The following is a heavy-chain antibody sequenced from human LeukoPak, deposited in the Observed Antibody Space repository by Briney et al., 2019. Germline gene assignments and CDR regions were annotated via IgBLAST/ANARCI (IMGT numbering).Heavy chain of an antibody. D-gene: IGHD6-19*01. CDR2: INPKSGDT. CDR1: GYSFTKYG. Sequence: ASVKVSCKASGYSFTKYGINWARQAPGQGLEWMGWINPKSGDTKYAQNFQGRVTMTRDTSISAAHMELGTLTSDDTGVYYCARGSAVAGSRVPSDIWGQGTMVTVSS. CDR3: ARGSAVAGSRVPSDI. J-gene: IGHJ3*02. V-gene: IGHV1-2*02.